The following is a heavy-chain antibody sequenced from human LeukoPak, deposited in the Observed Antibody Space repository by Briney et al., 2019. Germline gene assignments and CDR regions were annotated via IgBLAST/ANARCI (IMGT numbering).Heavy chain of an antibody. J-gene: IGHJ4*02. Sequence: GGSLRLSCAASGFTFDDYGMSWVRQAPGKGLEWVSFISWNGGSTGYADSVKGRFTISRDNAKNSLYLQMSSLRAEDTALYYCAREETRITMLRGVTYFEYWGQGTLVTVSS. CDR2: ISWNGGST. CDR3: AREETRITMLRGVTYFEY. V-gene: IGHV3-20*04. D-gene: IGHD3-10*01. CDR1: GFTFDDYG.